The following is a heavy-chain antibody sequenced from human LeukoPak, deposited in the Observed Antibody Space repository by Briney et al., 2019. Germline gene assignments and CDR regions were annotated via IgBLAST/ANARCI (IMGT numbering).Heavy chain of an antibody. CDR3: ATGGITIFGVVTYPND. D-gene: IGHD3-3*01. CDR2: ISWNSGSI. J-gene: IGHJ4*02. CDR1: GFIFDDYA. V-gene: IGHV3-9*01. Sequence: PGRSLRLSCAASGFIFDDYAMHWVRQAPGKGLEWVSGISWNSGSIGYADSVKGRFTISRDNAKNSLYLQMNSLRAEDTALYYCATGGITIFGVVTYPNDWGQGTLVTVSS.